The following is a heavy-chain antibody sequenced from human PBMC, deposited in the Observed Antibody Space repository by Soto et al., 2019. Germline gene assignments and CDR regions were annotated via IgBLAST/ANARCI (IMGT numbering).Heavy chain of an antibody. CDR1: GGSTSSSSYQ. CDR2: VYYNGNT. CDR3: ARLSESYNDRYFDY. V-gene: IGHV4-39*01. D-gene: IGHD1-1*01. Sequence: SETLSLTCTVSGGSTSSSSYQWVWIRQPPGKGLEWIGNVYYNGNTYYNPSLKSRLTISVDTSNNQFSLKVKSVTAADTAVYYFARLSESYNDRYFDYWGQGTLVTVSS. J-gene: IGHJ4*02.